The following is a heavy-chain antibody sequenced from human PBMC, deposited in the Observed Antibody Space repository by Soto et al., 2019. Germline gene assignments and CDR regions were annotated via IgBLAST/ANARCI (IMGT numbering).Heavy chain of an antibody. CDR1: GGSISSGGYY. D-gene: IGHD3-16*01. CDR3: ARGYMITFGATRGYWFDP. J-gene: IGHJ5*02. V-gene: IGHV4-31*03. Sequence: SETLSLTCTVSGGSISSGGYYWSWIRQHPGKGLEWIGYIYYSGSTYYNPSLKSRVTISVDTSKNQFSLKLSSVTAADTAVYYCARGYMITFGATRGYWFDPWGQGTLVTVSS. CDR2: IYYSGST.